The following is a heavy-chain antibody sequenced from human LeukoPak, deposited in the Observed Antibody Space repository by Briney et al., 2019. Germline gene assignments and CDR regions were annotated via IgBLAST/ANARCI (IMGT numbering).Heavy chain of an antibody. CDR1: GGSISSYY. CDR3: ARDDGDYSFDY. V-gene: IGHV4-59*01. Sequence: SQTLSLTCTVSGGSISSYYWSWIRQPPGKGLEWIGYIYYSGSTNYNPSLKSRVTISVDTSKNQFSLKLSSVTAADTAVYYCARDDGDYSFDYWGQGTLVTVSS. J-gene: IGHJ4*02. CDR2: IYYSGST. D-gene: IGHD4-17*01.